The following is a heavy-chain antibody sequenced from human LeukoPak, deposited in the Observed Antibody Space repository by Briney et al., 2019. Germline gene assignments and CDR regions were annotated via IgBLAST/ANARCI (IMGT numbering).Heavy chain of an antibody. Sequence: SETLSLTCAVYGGSFSGYYWSWILQPPGKGLKWIGEINHSGSTNYNPSLKSRVTISVDTSKNQFSLKLSSVTAADTAVCYCARGGYCSGGSCSTFDYWGQGTLVTVSS. CDR3: ARGGYCSGGSCSTFDY. D-gene: IGHD2-15*01. J-gene: IGHJ4*02. CDR1: GGSFSGYY. CDR2: INHSGST. V-gene: IGHV4-34*01.